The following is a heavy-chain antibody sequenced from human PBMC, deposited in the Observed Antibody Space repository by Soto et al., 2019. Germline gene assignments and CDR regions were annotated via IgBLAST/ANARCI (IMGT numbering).Heavy chain of an antibody. Sequence: GESLKISCKGSGYSFTSYWVGWVRQMPGKGLEWMGIISPGDSDTRYSPSFQGQVTISADKSISTAYLQWSSLKASDTAMYYCARQGCSSTSCWGRSSYYYGMDVWGQGTTVTVSS. V-gene: IGHV5-51*01. CDR2: ISPGDSDT. D-gene: IGHD2-2*01. CDR3: ARQGCSSTSCWGRSSYYYGMDV. J-gene: IGHJ6*02. CDR1: GYSFTSYW.